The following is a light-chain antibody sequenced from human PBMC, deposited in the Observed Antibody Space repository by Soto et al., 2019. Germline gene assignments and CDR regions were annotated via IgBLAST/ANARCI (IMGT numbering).Light chain of an antibody. Sequence: EIVLTQSPGSLSLSPGERATLSCRASQCVSSNYLAWYQQKPGQAPRLLIYGASSRATGIPDRFSGSGSGTDVTLTISRLEPEDFAVYYCQHYGRSAYTFGQGTTLEIK. J-gene: IGKJ2*01. CDR1: QCVSSNY. CDR2: GAS. CDR3: QHYGRSAYT. V-gene: IGKV3-20*01.